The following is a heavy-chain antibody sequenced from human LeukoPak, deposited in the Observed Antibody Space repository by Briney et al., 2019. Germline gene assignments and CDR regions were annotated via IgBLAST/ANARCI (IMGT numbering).Heavy chain of an antibody. Sequence: PGGSLRLSCAASGFTFSSYAMSWVRQAPGKGLEWISYISDSGSAIYYADSVKGRFTISRDNAKNSLYLQMNSLRAEDTAVYFCARLPINKLKVLDFWGQGTLVTVSS. CDR1: GFTFSSYA. CDR3: ARLPINKLKVLDF. J-gene: IGHJ4*02. CDR2: ISDSGSAI. D-gene: IGHD1/OR15-1a*01. V-gene: IGHV3-48*04.